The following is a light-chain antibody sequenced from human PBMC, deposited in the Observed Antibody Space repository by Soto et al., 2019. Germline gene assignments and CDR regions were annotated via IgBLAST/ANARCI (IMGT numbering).Light chain of an antibody. CDR1: QSVSSSY. V-gene: IGKV3-20*01. CDR2: GAY. J-gene: IGKJ5*01. Sequence: ELVLTQSPGTLSLSPGESATLSCRDSQSVSSSYLAWYQQKPGQAPRLLIYGAYSRATGIPDRFSGSGSGTDFTLTISRLEPEDFAVYYCQQYGSSPPITCGQGTRLEIK. CDR3: QQYGSSPPIT.